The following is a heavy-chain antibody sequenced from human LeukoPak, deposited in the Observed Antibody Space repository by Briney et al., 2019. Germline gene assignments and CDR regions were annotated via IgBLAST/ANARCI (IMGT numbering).Heavy chain of an antibody. CDR2: INPSGGST. Sequence: ASVKVSCTASGYTFTSYYMHWVRQAPGQGLEWMGIINPSGGSTSYAQKFQGRVTMTRDTSTSTVYMELSSLRSEDTAVYYCARGDCSGGSCYSEINYYYYYMDVWGKGTTVTVSS. CDR1: GYTFTSYY. CDR3: ARGDCSGGSCYSEINYYYYYMDV. J-gene: IGHJ6*03. V-gene: IGHV1-46*01. D-gene: IGHD2-15*01.